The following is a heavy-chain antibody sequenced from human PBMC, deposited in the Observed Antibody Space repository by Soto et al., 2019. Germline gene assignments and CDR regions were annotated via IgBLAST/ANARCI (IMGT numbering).Heavy chain of an antibody. J-gene: IGHJ6*02. CDR3: ASGIAAAGTYGMDV. V-gene: IGHV4-59*07. D-gene: IGHD6-13*01. CDR1: GGSISSYY. CDR2: IYYSGST. Sequence: XGTLSLTCTVPGGSISSYYWSGIRQPPGKGLEWIGYIYYSGSTNYNPSLKSRVTISVDTSKNQFSLKLSSVTAADTAVYYCASGIAAAGTYGMDVWGQGTTVTSP.